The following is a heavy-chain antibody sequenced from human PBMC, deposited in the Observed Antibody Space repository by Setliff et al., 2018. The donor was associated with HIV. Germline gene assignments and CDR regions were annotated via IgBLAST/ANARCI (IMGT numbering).Heavy chain of an antibody. Sequence: GGSLRLSCAASGFTFSRYGMHWVRQAPGKGLEWVAMIWADEITKFYADSVKGRLTISRDNSKNTLYLQMNSLRAEDTAVYCCARSKGHLYYDDDTGYVLRAFDIWGQGTMVTVSS. V-gene: IGHV3-33*08. CDR1: GFTFSRYG. CDR3: ARSKGHLYYDDDTGYVLRAFDI. CDR2: IWADEITK. D-gene: IGHD3-22*01. J-gene: IGHJ3*02.